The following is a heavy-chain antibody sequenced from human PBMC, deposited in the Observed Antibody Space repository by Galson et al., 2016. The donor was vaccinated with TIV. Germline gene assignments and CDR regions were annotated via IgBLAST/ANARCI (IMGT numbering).Heavy chain of an antibody. CDR2: MNPGDSET. Sequence: QSGAEVKKPGESLIISCKASGYMFSAHWFGWVRQMPGKGPEWIGIMNPGDSETRYSPSFEGQVTISADNSISTACLQWHSLKAADTAVYYCAKGKEYYEFWGQGTLVTVSS. CDR3: AKGKEYYEF. CDR1: GYMFSAHW. J-gene: IGHJ4*02. D-gene: IGHD3-16*01. V-gene: IGHV5-51*03.